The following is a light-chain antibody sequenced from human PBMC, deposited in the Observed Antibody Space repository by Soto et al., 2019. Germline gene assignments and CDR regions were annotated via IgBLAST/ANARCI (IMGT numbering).Light chain of an antibody. J-gene: IGKJ5*01. Sequence: DIQMTQSPSSLSASVGDRVTITCRGSQGISNFLAWYQQKPGKVPKLLISAASTLQSGVPSRFSGSGSGTDFTLTITSLQPEDVATYYCQKYSSVITFGQGTRLEI. CDR1: QGISNF. CDR3: QKYSSVIT. V-gene: IGKV1-27*01. CDR2: AAS.